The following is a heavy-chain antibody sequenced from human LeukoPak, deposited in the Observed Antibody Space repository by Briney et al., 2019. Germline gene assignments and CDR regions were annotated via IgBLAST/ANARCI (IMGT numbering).Heavy chain of an antibody. Sequence: TGGSWSLSGAASEFTFSSYAMHWVRQAPGKGQEWVAVMSYDGIHKYYADSVKGRFTISKDNSKTTLYLQMNSLRAEDTAVYYCAKETGSAVGSTDFDYWGQGTLVTVSS. CDR3: AKETGSAVGSTDFDY. V-gene: IGHV3-30-3*01. CDR1: EFTFSSYA. CDR2: MSYDGIHK. D-gene: IGHD4-17*01. J-gene: IGHJ4*02.